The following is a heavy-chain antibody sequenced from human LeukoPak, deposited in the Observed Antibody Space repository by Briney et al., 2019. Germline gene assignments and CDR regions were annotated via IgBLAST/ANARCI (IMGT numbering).Heavy chain of an antibody. D-gene: IGHD2-2*01. CDR1: GFTFSTYG. V-gene: IGHV3-30*18. CDR2: ISYDGSNK. J-gene: IGHJ6*02. CDR3: AKDPCSSTSCYAYNFYYYGMDV. Sequence: GGSLRLSRAASGFTFSTYGMHWVRQAPGKGLEWVAVISYDGSNKYYADSVKGRFTISRDNSKNTLYLQMNSLRAEDTAPYYCAKDPCSSTSCYAYNFYYYGMDVWGQGTTVTVSS.